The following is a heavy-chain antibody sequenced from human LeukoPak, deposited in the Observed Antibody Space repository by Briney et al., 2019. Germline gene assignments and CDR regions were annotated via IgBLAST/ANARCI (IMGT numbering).Heavy chain of an antibody. CDR3: ARAVVVTATCTVDY. D-gene: IGHD2-21*02. CDR2: ISYDGSNK. CDR1: GFTFSSYA. V-gene: IGHV3-30-3*01. Sequence: GGSLRLSCAASGFTFSSYAMHWVRQAPGKGLEWVAVISYDGSNKYYADSVKGRFTISRDNSKNTLYLQMNSLRAEDTAVYYCARAVVVTATCTVDYWGQGTLVTVSS. J-gene: IGHJ4*02.